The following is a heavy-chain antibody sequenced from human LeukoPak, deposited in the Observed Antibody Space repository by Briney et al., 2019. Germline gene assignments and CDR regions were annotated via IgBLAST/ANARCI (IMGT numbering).Heavy chain of an antibody. CDR2: IYSGDST. D-gene: IGHD2-15*01. J-gene: IGHJ4*02. CDR1: GFTVSTNY. Sequence: GRSLRLSCAASGFTVSTNYMSWVRQAPGKGLEWVSVIYSGDSTYYADSVKGRFTISRDNSKNTLYLQMNSLRAEDTAVYYCARGSGGHGGGPAFDYWGQGTLVTVSS. CDR3: ARGSGGHGGGPAFDY. V-gene: IGHV3-53*01.